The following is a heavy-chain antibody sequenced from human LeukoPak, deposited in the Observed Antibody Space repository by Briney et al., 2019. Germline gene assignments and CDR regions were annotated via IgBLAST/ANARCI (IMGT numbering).Heavy chain of an antibody. Sequence: PGGSLRLTCAASGFTFSSYSMNWVSQAPGKGLEWVSSISTSSSYINYADSVKGRFTISRDNAKKSLYLQMNSLRAEDTAVYYCARVYQGVSLFDGIDYWGQGTLVTVSS. V-gene: IGHV3-21*01. CDR3: ARVYQGVSLFDGIDY. D-gene: IGHD3-10*01. CDR1: GFTFSSYS. J-gene: IGHJ4*02. CDR2: ISTSSSYI.